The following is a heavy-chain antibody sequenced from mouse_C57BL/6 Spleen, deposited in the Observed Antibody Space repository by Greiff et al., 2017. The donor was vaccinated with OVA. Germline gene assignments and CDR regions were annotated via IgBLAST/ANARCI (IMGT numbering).Heavy chain of an antibody. CDR2: ISYDGSN. Sequence: VQLKESGPGLVKPSQSLSLTCSVTGYSITSGYYWNWIRQFPGNKLEWMGYISYDGSNNYNPSLKNRISITRDTSKNQFFLKLNSVTTEDTATYYCARVGYDYPYWYFDVWGTGTTVTVSS. CDR3: ARVGYDYPYWYFDV. D-gene: IGHD2-4*01. J-gene: IGHJ1*03. CDR1: GYSITSGYY. V-gene: IGHV3-6*01.